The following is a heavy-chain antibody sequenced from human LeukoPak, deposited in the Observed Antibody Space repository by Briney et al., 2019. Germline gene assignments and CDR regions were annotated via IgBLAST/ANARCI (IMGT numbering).Heavy chain of an antibody. CDR3: ARGQVGATHGIFDY. V-gene: IGHV6-1*01. CDR1: GDSVSSNSAA. J-gene: IGHJ4*02. D-gene: IGHD1-26*01. CDR2: TYYRSKWYN. Sequence: SQTLSLTCAISGDSVSSNSAAWNWTRQSPSRGLEWLGRTYYRSKWYNDYAVSVKSRITINPDTSKNQFSLQLNSVTPEDTAVYYCARGQVGATHGIFDYWGQGTLVTVSS.